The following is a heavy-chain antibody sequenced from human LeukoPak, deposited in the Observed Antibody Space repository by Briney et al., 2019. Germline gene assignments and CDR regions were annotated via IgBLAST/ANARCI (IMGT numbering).Heavy chain of an antibody. V-gene: IGHV3-11*04. D-gene: IGHD2-2*01. CDR1: GFTFSDYY. CDR3: ARESSTSLTVDY. Sequence: KPGGSLRLSCAASGFTFSDYYVSWIRQAPGKGLEWVSYISSSGSTIYYADSVKGRFTISRDNAKNSLYLQMNSLRAEDTAVYYCARESSTSLTVDYWGQGTLVTVSS. J-gene: IGHJ4*02. CDR2: ISSSGSTI.